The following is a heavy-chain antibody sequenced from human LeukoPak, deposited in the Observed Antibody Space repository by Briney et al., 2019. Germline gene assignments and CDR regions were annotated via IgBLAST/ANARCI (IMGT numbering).Heavy chain of an antibody. CDR2: ISSSSSYI. Sequence: SGGSLRLSCAASGFTFSSYSMNWVRQAPGKGLEWVSSISSSSSYIYYADSVKGRFTISRDNAKNSLYLQMNSLRAEDTAVYYCARGNTIFGVVINALDYWGQGTLVTVSS. D-gene: IGHD3-3*01. CDR3: ARGNTIFGVVINALDY. J-gene: IGHJ4*02. CDR1: GFTFSSYS. V-gene: IGHV3-21*01.